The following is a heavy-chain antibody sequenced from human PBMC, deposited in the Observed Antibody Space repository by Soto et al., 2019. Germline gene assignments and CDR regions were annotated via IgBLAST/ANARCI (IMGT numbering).Heavy chain of an antibody. J-gene: IGHJ5*02. Sequence: DVQLLESGGGLVQPGGSLRLSCAVSGFTFSSYAMSWVRQARGKGLEWVSTISGSAITTYYADSVKGRFTISRDNSKDTLYLQMSSLRAEDTALYYCAKSTTVVADWFDPWGQGTLVTVSS. CDR1: GFTFSSYA. CDR3: AKSTTVVADWFDP. V-gene: IGHV3-23*01. D-gene: IGHD1-1*01. CDR2: ISGSAITT.